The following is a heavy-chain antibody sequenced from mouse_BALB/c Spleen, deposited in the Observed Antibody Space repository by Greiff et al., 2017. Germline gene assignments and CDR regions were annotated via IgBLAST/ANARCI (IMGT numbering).Heavy chain of an antibody. CDR1: GYSITSDYA. CDR3: ARSYRYEYYYAMDY. V-gene: IGHV3-2*02. Sequence: EVQLQESGPGLVKPSQSLSLTCTVTGYSITSDYAWNWIRQFPGNKLEWMGYISYSGSTSYNPSLKSRISITRDTSKNQFFLQLNSVTTEDTATYYCARSYRYEYYYAMDYWGQGTSVTVSS. J-gene: IGHJ4*01. CDR2: ISYSGST. D-gene: IGHD2-14*01.